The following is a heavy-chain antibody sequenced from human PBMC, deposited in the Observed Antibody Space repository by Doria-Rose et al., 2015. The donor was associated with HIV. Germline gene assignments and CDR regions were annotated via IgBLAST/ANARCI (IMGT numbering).Heavy chain of an antibody. CDR3: ARVPDNYITSPFDY. J-gene: IGHJ4*02. V-gene: IGHV4-34*01. CDR2: INDTGSA. CDR1: GGSFSDHY. Sequence: QVQLQQWGAGLLKPSETLSLTCAVYGGSFSDHYWSWIRQPPGKGLEWIGGINDTGSANYNPSLKSRVTISVDTSKNQSSLKVSSVTAADTAVYYCARVPDNYITSPFDYWGQGKLGTVSS. D-gene: IGHD3-10*01.